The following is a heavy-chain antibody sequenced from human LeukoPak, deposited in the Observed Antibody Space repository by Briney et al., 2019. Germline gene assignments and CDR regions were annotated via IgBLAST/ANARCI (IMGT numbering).Heavy chain of an antibody. J-gene: IGHJ6*02. V-gene: IGHV1-8*01. D-gene: IGHD3-3*01. Sequence: GASVKVSCKASGYTFTSYDINWVRQATGQGLEWMGWMNPNSGNTGYAQKFQGRVTMTRNTSISTAYMELSSLRSEDTAVYYCARDRERVLRFLEWLPCARYYYYGMDVWGQGTTVTVSS. CDR2: MNPNSGNT. CDR1: GYTFTSYD. CDR3: ARDRERVLRFLEWLPCARYYYYGMDV.